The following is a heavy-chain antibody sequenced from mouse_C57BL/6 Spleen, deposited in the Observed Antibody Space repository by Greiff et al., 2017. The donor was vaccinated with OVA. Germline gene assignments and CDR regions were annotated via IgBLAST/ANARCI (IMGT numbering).Heavy chain of an antibody. J-gene: IGHJ1*03. CDR3: AREDKRDFDV. CDR2: INPNNGGT. V-gene: IGHV1-26*01. Sequence: VQLQQSGPELVKPGASVKISCKASGYTFTDYYMNWVKQSHGKSLEWIGDINPNNGGTSYNQKFKGKATLTVDKSSSTAYMELRSLTSEDSAVYYCAREDKRDFDVWGTGTTVTVSS. CDR1: GYTFTDYY.